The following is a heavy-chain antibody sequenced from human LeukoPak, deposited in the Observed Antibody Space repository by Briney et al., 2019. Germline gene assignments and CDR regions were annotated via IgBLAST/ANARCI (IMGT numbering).Heavy chain of an antibody. J-gene: IGHJ6*04. CDR2: ISASGTLT. CDR3: ARDGTPNYRTGWVYMDV. D-gene: IGHD6-25*01. Sequence: GGSLRLSCAASGFSFSSYEMKWVRQAPGKGLEWISYISASGTLTHYADSVEGRSTSSRDNAKNSLFLQMNNLRGEHTAVYYCARDGTPNYRTGWVYMDVWGKGTTVTISS. CDR1: GFSFSSYE. V-gene: IGHV3-48*03.